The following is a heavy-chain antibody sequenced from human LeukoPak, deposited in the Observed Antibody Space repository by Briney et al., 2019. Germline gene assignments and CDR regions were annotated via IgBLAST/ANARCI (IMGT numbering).Heavy chain of an antibody. D-gene: IGHD3-16*01. V-gene: IGHV1-8*01. CDR2: MNPNSGNT. Sequence: ASVKVSCKASGYTFTSYDINWVRQATGQGLEWMGWMNPNSGNTGYAQKFQGRVTMTRNTSISTAYKELSSLRSEDTAVYYCARFMEELGGNYYYYYGMDVWGQGTTVTVSS. CDR1: GYTFTSYD. J-gene: IGHJ6*02. CDR3: ARFMEELGGNYYYYYGMDV.